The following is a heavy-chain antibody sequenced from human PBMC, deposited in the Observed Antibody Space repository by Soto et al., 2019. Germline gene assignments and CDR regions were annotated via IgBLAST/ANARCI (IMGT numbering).Heavy chain of an antibody. CDR2: ISIYIGYA. Sequence: QVQLVQSGAELKKPGASVKVSCKASAYTFNNYGISWVRQAPGQGLEWMGWISIYIGYANYAQKLQDRVIMTADTSTSTAYMELRSLRSDDTAVYYCARNNTSWYDYWGQGSLVTVSS. J-gene: IGHJ4*02. CDR1: AYTFNNYG. D-gene: IGHD6-13*01. V-gene: IGHV1-18*01. CDR3: ARNNTSWYDY.